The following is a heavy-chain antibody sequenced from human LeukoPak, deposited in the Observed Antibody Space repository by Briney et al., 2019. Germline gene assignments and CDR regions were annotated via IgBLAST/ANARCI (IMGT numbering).Heavy chain of an antibody. D-gene: IGHD6-13*01. CDR2: ISWDGGST. CDR1: RFTFDDYT. CDR3: ARDEKGSSWYYYYYYMDV. V-gene: IGHV3-43*01. J-gene: IGHJ6*03. Sequence: GGSLRLSCAASRFTFDDYTMHWVRQAPGKGLEWVSLISWDGGSTYYADSVKGRFTISRDNAKNSLYLQMNSLRAEDTAVYYCARDEKGSSWYYYYYYMDVWGKGTTVTVSS.